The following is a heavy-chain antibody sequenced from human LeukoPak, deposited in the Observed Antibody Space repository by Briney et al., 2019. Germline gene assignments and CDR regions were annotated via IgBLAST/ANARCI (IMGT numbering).Heavy chain of an antibody. CDR3: ARDLLFNWFDP. V-gene: IGHV1-2*02. D-gene: IGHD3-10*01. CDR1: GYTFTGYY. J-gene: IGHJ5*02. Sequence: ASVKVSCKASGYTFTGYYMHWVRQAPGQGLEWMGWINPNSGGTNYAQKFQGRVTMTRDTSISTAYMELSSLRSDDTAVYYRARDLLFNWFDPWGQGTLVTVSS. CDR2: INPNSGGT.